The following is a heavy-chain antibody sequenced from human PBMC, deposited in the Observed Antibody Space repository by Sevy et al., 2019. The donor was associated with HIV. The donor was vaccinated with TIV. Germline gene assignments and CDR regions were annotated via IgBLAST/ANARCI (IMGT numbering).Heavy chain of an antibody. Sequence: GGSLRLSCAISGFTVNDKYIIWVRQAPGKGLERVSVIFSRGSTYYADSAKGRFTISRDNSKNTVDLQMNSVRAEDTAVYYCVSLFLSYRSGWSYFDYWGQGTLVTVSS. CDR3: VSLFLSYRSGWSYFDY. CDR2: IFSRGST. J-gene: IGHJ4*02. CDR1: GFTVNDKY. D-gene: IGHD6-19*01. V-gene: IGHV3-66*02.